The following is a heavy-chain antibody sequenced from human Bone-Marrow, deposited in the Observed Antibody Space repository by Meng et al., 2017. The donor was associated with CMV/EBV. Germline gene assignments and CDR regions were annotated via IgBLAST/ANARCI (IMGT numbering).Heavy chain of an antibody. D-gene: IGHD3-3*01. CDR1: GGSFSGYY. J-gene: IGHJ4*02. Sequence: QVQLQQWGAGLLKPSETLSRTCAFYGGSFSGYYWSWIRQPPGKGREWIGEINHSGSTNYNPSLKSRVTISVDTSKNQFSLKLSSVTAADTAVYYCASSTYDFWSGYYFDYWGQGTLVTVSS. V-gene: IGHV4-34*01. CDR3: ASSTYDFWSGYYFDY. CDR2: INHSGST.